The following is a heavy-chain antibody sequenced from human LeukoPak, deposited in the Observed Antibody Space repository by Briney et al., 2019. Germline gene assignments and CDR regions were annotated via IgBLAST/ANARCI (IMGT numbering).Heavy chain of an antibody. Sequence: ACLRLSRAASGFTFSTVTINWVRQAPGKGVEWVSTNCDSAGTTYYTGSVRGRFTFSRDNSKNTLYLQMSSLRAEDTAVYYCAKGEFWSAYYNWGQGTLVSVSS. J-gene: IGHJ4*02. CDR2: NCDSAGTT. CDR1: GFTFSTVT. D-gene: IGHD3-3*01. CDR3: AKGEFWSAYYN. V-gene: IGHV3-23*01.